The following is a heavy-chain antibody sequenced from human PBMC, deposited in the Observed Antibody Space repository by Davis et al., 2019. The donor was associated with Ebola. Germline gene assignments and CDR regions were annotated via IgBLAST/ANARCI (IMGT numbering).Heavy chain of an antibody. V-gene: IGHV4-39*01. CDR3: ARNSPGGEVDY. Sequence: MPSETLSLTCTVSGGPISSADYYWGWIRQPPGKGLEWIGTMYYRGNTYHNPSLKSRVTISVDRSKNQFSLKLSSVTAADTAVYYCARNSPGGEVDYWGQGTLVTVSS. CDR1: GGPISSADYY. D-gene: IGHD4-23*01. CDR2: MYYRGNT. J-gene: IGHJ4*02.